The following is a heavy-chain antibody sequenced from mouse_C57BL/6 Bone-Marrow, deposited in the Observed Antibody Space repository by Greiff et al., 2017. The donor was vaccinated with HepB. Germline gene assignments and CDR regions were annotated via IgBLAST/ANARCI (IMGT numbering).Heavy chain of an antibody. D-gene: IGHD1-1*01. CDR2: ISSGSSTI. V-gene: IGHV5-17*01. CDR3: ATPNYYGSSYDYAMDY. Sequence: EVHLVESGGGLVKPGGSLKLSCAASGFTFSDYGMHWVRQAPEKGLEWVAYISSGSSTIYYADTVKGRLTISRDNAKNTLFLQMTSLSSEDTAMYYCATPNYYGSSYDYAMDYWGQGTSVTVSS. CDR1: GFTFSDYG. J-gene: IGHJ4*01.